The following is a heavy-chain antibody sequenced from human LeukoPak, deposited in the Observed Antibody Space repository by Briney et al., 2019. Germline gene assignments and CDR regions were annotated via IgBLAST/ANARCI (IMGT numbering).Heavy chain of an antibody. CDR1: GFTFSSYW. V-gene: IGHV3-74*01. Sequence: GGSLRLSCAASGFTFSSYWMHWVRQGPGKGPVWVSRINSDGSATNYAASVKGRFTISRDNANNTLYLQVNSLRAEDTAVYYCARADLVGGRSGGSHFDYWGQGTLVTVSS. CDR2: INSDGSAT. J-gene: IGHJ4*02. D-gene: IGHD1-26*01. CDR3: ARADLVGGRSGGSHFDY.